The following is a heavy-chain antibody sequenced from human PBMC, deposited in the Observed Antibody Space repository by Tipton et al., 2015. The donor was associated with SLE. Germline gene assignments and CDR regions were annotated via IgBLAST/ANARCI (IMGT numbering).Heavy chain of an antibody. J-gene: IGHJ4*02. CDR2: IRKGGETT. D-gene: IGHD4-17*01. Sequence: SLRLSCAASGFIFSDYAMSWVRQAPGKGLEWVSTIRKGGETTYYADSVKGRFTVSRDNSKNTVYLQMDSLRVEDTAEYYCAATTTMTNYIDYWGQGTLVTVSS. CDR1: GFIFSDYA. V-gene: IGHV3-23*01. CDR3: AATTTMTNYIDY.